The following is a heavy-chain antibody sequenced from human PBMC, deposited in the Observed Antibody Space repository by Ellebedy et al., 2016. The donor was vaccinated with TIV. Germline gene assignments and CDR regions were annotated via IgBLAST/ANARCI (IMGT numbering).Heavy chain of an antibody. D-gene: IGHD6-13*01. CDR2: ISGSGGSR. CDR3: ARALVGGVDYFDY. CDR1: GFTFSSYA. V-gene: IGHV3-23*01. J-gene: IGHJ4*02. Sequence: GESLKISCAASGFTFSSYAMSWVRQAPGKGLEWVSAISGSGGSRYYADSVKGRFTISRDNSKNTLYLQMNSLRAEDTAVYYCARALVGGVDYFDYWGQGTLVTVSS.